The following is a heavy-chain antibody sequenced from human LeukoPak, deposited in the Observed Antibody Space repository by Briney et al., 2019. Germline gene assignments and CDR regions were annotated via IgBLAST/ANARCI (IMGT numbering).Heavy chain of an antibody. D-gene: IGHD1-26*01. V-gene: IGHV4-59*08. Sequence: SETLSLTCTVSGGSISSYYWSWVRQPPGKGLEWIGYIYSSGSTNSNPSLKSRVTISVDTSKSQFSLKMTSVTAADTAVYYCARQGSGGRAFDIWGQGTMVTVSS. J-gene: IGHJ3*02. CDR3: ARQGSGGRAFDI. CDR1: GGSISSYY. CDR2: IYSSGST.